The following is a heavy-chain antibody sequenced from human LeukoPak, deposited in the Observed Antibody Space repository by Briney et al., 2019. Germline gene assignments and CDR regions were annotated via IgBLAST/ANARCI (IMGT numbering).Heavy chain of an antibody. J-gene: IGHJ4*02. V-gene: IGHV4-39*01. CDR2: IYYSGST. Sequence: PSETLSLTCTVSGGSISSSSYYWGWIRQPPGTGLEWIGSIYYSGSTYYNPSLKSRVTISVDTSKNQFSLKLSSVTAADTAVYYCARQMMGDDGFWSGYYYYYFDYWGQGTLVTVSS. CDR1: GGSISSSSYY. D-gene: IGHD3-3*01. CDR3: ARQMMGDDGFWSGYYYYYFDY.